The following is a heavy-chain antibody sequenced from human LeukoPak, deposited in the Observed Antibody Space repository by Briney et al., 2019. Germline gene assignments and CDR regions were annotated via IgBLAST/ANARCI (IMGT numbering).Heavy chain of an antibody. CDR3: ARGYSGSYSTFDY. J-gene: IGHJ4*02. CDR1: GGSISSYY. D-gene: IGHD1-26*01. V-gene: IGHV4-34*01. Sequence: SETLSLTCTVSGGSISSYYWSWIRQPPGKGLEWIGEINHSGSTNYNPSLKSRVTISVDTSKNQFSLKLSSVTAADTAVYYCARGYSGSYSTFDYWGQGTLVTVSS. CDR2: INHSGST.